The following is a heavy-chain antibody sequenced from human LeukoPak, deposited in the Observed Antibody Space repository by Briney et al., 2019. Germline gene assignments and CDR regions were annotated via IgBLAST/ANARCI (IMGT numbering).Heavy chain of an antibody. CDR3: ARASLSAVAPFDY. V-gene: IGHV4-4*02. Sequence: SETLSLTCDVSGGSISSSNWWSWVRQPPGKGLEWIGEIYHSGSTNYNPSLKSRVTISIDKSKNQFSLKLSSVTAADTAVYYCARASLSAVAPFDYWGRGPLVTVSS. CDR2: IYHSGST. J-gene: IGHJ4*02. CDR1: GGSISSSNW. D-gene: IGHD6-13*01.